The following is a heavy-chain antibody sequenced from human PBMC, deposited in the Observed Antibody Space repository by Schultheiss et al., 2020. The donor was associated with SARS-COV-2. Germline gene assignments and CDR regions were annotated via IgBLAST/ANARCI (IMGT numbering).Heavy chain of an antibody. CDR1: GGSFRGYY. V-gene: IGHV4-34*01. Sequence: SQTLSLTCAVYGGSFRGYYWSWIRQPPGKGLEWIGEINHSGSTNYNPSLKSRVTISVDTSKNQFSLKLSSVTAADTAVYYCARDQRYCSGGSCYVRGRHGMDVWGQGTTVTVSS. J-gene: IGHJ6*02. D-gene: IGHD2-15*01. CDR2: INHSGST. CDR3: ARDQRYCSGGSCYVRGRHGMDV.